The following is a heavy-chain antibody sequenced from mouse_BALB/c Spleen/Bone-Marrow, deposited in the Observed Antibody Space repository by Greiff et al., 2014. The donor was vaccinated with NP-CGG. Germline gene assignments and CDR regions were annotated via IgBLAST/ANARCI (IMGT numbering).Heavy chain of an antibody. D-gene: IGHD3-3*01. CDR1: CYSNPQGFN. CDR3: SKGTYAMDY. V-gene: IGHV3-1*02. CDR2: IHYSGST. J-gene: IGHJ4*01. Sequence: PLKESRTDLGETFQSLSLTCTVTCYSNPQGFNWHWIRQFSGKTLEWMGYIHYSGSTNYNPSLKSRISITRDTSKNQFFLQLNSVATEDTATYFCSKGTYAMDYWGQGTSVTVSS.